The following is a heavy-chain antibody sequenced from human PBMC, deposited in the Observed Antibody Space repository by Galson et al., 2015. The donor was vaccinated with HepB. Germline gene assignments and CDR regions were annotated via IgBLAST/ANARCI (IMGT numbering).Heavy chain of an antibody. CDR3: TSRGKVLWFGELPDY. CDR1: GFTFSNAW. CDR2: IKSKTDGGTT. V-gene: IGHV3-15*01. D-gene: IGHD3-10*01. J-gene: IGHJ4*02. Sequence: SLRLSCAASGFTFSNAWMIWVRQAPGKGLEWVGRIKSKTDGGTTDYAAPVKGRFTISRDDSKNTLYLQMNSLKTEDTAVYYCTSRGKVLWFGELPDYWGQGTLVTVSS.